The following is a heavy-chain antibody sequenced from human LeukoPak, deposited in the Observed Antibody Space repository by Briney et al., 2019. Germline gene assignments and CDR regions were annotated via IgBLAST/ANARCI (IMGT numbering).Heavy chain of an antibody. Sequence: GGSLRLSCAASGFTFSSYAMSWVRQAPGKGLEWVAVISYDGSNKYYADSVKGRFTISRDNSKNTLYLQMNSLRAEDTAVYYCARAGSSSWYFHYYYYMDVWGKGTTVTVSS. CDR3: ARAGSSSWYFHYYYYMDV. J-gene: IGHJ6*03. CDR2: ISYDGSNK. V-gene: IGHV3-30*04. CDR1: GFTFSSYA. D-gene: IGHD6-13*01.